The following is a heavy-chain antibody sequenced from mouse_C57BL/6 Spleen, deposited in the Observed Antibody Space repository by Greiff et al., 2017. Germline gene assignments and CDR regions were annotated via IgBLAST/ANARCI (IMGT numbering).Heavy chain of an antibody. CDR2: ISSGSSTI. CDR1: GFTFSDYG. Sequence: EVMLVESGGGLVKPGGSLKLSCAASGFTFSDYGMHWVRQAPEKGLEWVAYISSGSSTIYYADTVKGRFTISRDNAKNTLFLQKTSLRYEDTAMYYWARNYYGSSYRYAMDYWGQGTSVTVSS. V-gene: IGHV5-17*01. J-gene: IGHJ4*01. CDR3: ARNYYGSSYRYAMDY. D-gene: IGHD1-1*01.